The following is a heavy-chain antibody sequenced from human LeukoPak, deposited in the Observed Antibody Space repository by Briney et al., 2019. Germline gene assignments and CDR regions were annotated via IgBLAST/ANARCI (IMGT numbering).Heavy chain of an antibody. D-gene: IGHD3-22*01. CDR1: GGSISSSNW. V-gene: IGHV4-4*02. CDR3: ARGVVVNTLRHGGAFDI. J-gene: IGHJ3*02. Sequence: SGTLSLTCAVSGGSISSSNWWSWVRQPPGKGLEWIGEIYHSGSTNYNPSLKSRVTISVDKSKNQFSLKLSSVTAADTAVYYCARGVVVNTLRHGGAFDIWGQGTMVTVSS. CDR2: IYHSGST.